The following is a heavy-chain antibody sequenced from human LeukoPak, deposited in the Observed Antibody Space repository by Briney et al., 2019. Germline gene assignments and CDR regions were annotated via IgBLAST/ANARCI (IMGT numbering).Heavy chain of an antibody. CDR3: ARGAYYYDSSGYHTFDY. V-gene: IGHV1-8*01. J-gene: IGHJ4*02. CDR1: GYTFTSYV. D-gene: IGHD3-22*01. CDR2: MNPNSGNT. Sequence: ASVKVSCKASGYTFTSYVINWVRPATGQRLEWMGWMNPNSGNTGYAQKFQGRVTMTRNTSISTAYMELSSLRSEDTAVYYCARGAYYYDSSGYHTFDYWGQGTLVTVSS.